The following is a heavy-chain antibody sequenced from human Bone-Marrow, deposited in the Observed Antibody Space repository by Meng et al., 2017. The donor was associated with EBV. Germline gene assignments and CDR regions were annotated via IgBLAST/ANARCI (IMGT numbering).Heavy chain of an antibody. CDR2: VHYTGST. CDR3: ARPFPSWQSPRLDPFGA. D-gene: IGHD6-19*01. V-gene: IGHV4-39*01. CDR1: GDSISSFYY. J-gene: IGHJ5*02. Sequence: QLRLRESGPGLVKPSETRSLTCTVSGDSISSFYYWGWIRQPPGRGLEWIGSVHYTGSTYYSPSLKSRVTVSVDTSKNQFSLRLTSVTAADTAVYYCARPFPSWQSPRLDPFGAWGQGTLVTVSS.